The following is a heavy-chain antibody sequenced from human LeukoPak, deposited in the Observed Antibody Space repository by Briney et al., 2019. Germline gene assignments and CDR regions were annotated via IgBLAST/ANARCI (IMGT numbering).Heavy chain of an antibody. Sequence: PSETLSLTCTVSGGSISSGDYYWSWIRQHPGKGLEWIGYIYYSGSTYYNPSLKSRVTISVDTSKNQFSLKLSSVTAADTAVYYCARDPDGNNWFDPWGQGTLVTVSS. CDR1: GGSISSGDYY. V-gene: IGHV4-31*03. J-gene: IGHJ5*02. D-gene: IGHD1-14*01. CDR3: ARDPDGNNWFDP. CDR2: IYYSGST.